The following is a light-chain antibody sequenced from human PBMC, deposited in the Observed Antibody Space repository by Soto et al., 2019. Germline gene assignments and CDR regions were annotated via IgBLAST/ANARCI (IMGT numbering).Light chain of an antibody. CDR3: QQSDSYPYT. Sequence: DIQMTQSPSSLSVSVGDRITITCRASQSITNYLNWYQQKPGKAPKLLFYAASSLQSGVPSRFSGNGYGTAFTLTISSLQPEDFASYYCQQSDSYPYTFGQGTKLEIK. CDR2: AAS. CDR1: QSITNY. V-gene: IGKV1-39*01. J-gene: IGKJ2*01.